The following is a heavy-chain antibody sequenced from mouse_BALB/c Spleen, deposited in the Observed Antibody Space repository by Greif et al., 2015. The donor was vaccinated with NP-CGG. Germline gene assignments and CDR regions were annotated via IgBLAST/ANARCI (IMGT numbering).Heavy chain of an antibody. CDR3: AREGNYYAMDY. J-gene: IGHJ4*01. Sequence: EVQLQQSGPVLVKPEASVKISCKASGYSFTGYFMNWVMQSHGKSLEWIGRINPYNGDTFYNQKFKGKATLTVDKSSSTAHMELRSLASEDSAVYYCAREGNYYAMDYWGQGTSVTVSS. V-gene: IGHV1-20*02. D-gene: IGHD2-1*01. CDR2: INPYNGDT. CDR1: GYSFTGYF.